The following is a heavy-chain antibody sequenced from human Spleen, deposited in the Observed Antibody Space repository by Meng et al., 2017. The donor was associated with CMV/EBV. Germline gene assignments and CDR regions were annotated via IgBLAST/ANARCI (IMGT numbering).Heavy chain of an antibody. CDR1: GFTFSDYY. CDR3: ARAKPRRFLEWLSLYYYYGMDV. Sequence: GGSLRLSCAASGFTFSDYYMNWVRQAPGKGLEWVSSISSSSTIYYADSVKGRFTISRDNAKNSPYLQMNSLRAEDTAVYYCARAKPRRFLEWLSLYYYYGMDVWGQGTTVTVSS. CDR2: ISSSSTI. D-gene: IGHD3-3*01. V-gene: IGHV3-69-1*02. J-gene: IGHJ6*02.